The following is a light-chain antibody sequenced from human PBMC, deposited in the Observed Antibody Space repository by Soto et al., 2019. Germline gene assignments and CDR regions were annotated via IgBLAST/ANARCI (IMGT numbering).Light chain of an antibody. J-gene: IGLJ3*02. Sequence: QSALTQPASVSGSPGQSITISCTGTSSDIGGYNYVSGYQQHPGKAPKLMIYEVNNRPSGVSNRFSGSKSGNTASLTISGLQAEDEADYYCSSYTSSSTLWVFGGGTKLTVL. V-gene: IGLV2-14*01. CDR3: SSYTSSSTLWV. CDR2: EVN. CDR1: SSDIGGYNY.